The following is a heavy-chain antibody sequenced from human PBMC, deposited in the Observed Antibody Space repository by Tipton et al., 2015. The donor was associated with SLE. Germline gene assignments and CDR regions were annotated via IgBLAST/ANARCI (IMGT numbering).Heavy chain of an antibody. J-gene: IGHJ2*01. CDR1: GGSITSKNYF. V-gene: IGHV4-61*02. Sequence: TLSLTCTVSGGSITSKNYFWNWIRQPAGKTLEWIGRIYAWGYTDYNPSLKSRVAMSLDTSRNQISVKLSSVTAADTAVYYCARDRYCGGGSCFDWYFDLWGRGTLVTVSS. D-gene: IGHD2-15*01. CDR3: ARDRYCGGGSCFDWYFDL. CDR2: IYAWGYT.